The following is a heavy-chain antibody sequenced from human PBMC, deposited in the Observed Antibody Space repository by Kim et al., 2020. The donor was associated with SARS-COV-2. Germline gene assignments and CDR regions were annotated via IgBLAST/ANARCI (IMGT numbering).Heavy chain of an antibody. J-gene: IGHJ6*02. CDR3: AHSPLRYYYGMDV. V-gene: IGHV2-5*01. Sequence: RNSPPLKSRLTITKDTSNNQVVLTMTNMDPVDTATYYCAHSPLRYYYGMDVWGQGTTVTVSS. D-gene: IGHD4-17*01.